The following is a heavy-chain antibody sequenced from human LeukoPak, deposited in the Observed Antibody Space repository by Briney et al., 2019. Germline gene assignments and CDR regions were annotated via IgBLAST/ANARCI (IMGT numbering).Heavy chain of an antibody. CDR1: GFSVSGNY. Sequence: GGSLRLSCAASGFSVSGNYMNWVRQAPGKGLEWVSVIYSGGGTYYADSVKGRSTISRGNSKNTMYLQMSSLRAEDTAVYYCARGGGSTWYFYFDYWGQGTLVTVSS. V-gene: IGHV3-53*01. J-gene: IGHJ4*02. CDR3: ARGGGSTWYFYFDY. D-gene: IGHD6-13*01. CDR2: IYSGGGT.